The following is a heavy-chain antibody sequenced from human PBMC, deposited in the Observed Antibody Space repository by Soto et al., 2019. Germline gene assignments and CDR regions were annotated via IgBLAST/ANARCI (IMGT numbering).Heavy chain of an antibody. J-gene: IGHJ6*02. CDR1: GFTFSSYW. D-gene: IGHD3-3*01. CDR3: ARDLWSGYYKLYYYGMDV. V-gene: IGHV3-74*01. Sequence: GGSLRLSCAASGFTFSSYWMHWVRQAPGKGLVWVSRINSDGSSTSYADSVKGRFTISRDNAKNTLYLQMNSLRAEDTAVYYCARDLWSGYYKLYYYGMDVWGQGTTVTVSS. CDR2: INSDGSST.